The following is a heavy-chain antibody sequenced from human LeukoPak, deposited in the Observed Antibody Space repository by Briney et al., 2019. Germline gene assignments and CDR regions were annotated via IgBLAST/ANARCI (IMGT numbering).Heavy chain of an antibody. CDR1: GGSFSGYY. Sequence: SETLSLTCAVYGGSFSGYYWSWIRQPPPKGQGWIGYVYYNGSTYYNPSLKSRVTIPVDTSKNQFSLKLSSVTAADTAVYYCARGSNYYDSSGYYIPDFDYWGQGTLVTVSS. J-gene: IGHJ4*02. CDR3: ARGSNYYDSSGYYIPDFDY. V-gene: IGHV4-30-4*08. D-gene: IGHD3-22*01. CDR2: VYYNGST.